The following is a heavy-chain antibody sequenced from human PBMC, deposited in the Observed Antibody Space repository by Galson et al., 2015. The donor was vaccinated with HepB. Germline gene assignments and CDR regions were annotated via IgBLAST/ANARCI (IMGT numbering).Heavy chain of an antibody. V-gene: IGHV3-23*01. D-gene: IGHD3-22*01. CDR1: GFTFSSYA. CDR3: AKDGDSVDYYDSSGYYYFDY. Sequence: SLRLSCAASGFTFSSYAMSWVRQAPGKGLEWVSAISGSGGSTYYADSVKGRFTISRDNSKNTLYLQMNSLRAEDTAVYYCAKDGDSVDYYDSSGYYYFDYWGQGTLVTVSS. CDR2: ISGSGGST. J-gene: IGHJ4*02.